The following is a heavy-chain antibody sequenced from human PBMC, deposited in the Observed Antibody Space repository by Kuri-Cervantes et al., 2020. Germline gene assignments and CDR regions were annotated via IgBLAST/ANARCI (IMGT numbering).Heavy chain of an antibody. D-gene: IGHD2-15*01. Sequence: GSLRLSCAVSGGSINSSNWWTWVRQPPGKGLEWIGVIYHSGSPNYNPSLKSRVTISVDKSKNQCSLKLSSVTAADTAVYYCARSGGSPKNYDCYMDVWGKGTTVTVSS. V-gene: IGHV4-4*02. J-gene: IGHJ6*03. CDR3: ARSGGSPKNYDCYMDV. CDR2: IYHSGSP. CDR1: GGSINSSNW.